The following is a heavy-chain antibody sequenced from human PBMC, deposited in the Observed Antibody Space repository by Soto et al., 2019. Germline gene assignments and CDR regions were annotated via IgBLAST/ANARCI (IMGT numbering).Heavy chain of an antibody. Sequence: QVQLVESGGGLVKPGGSLRLSCAASGFIFSDFYMTWVRQAPGKGLECIAYISSGGTTIYYADSVKGRFTTSRDNAKNSLFLQMNSLRAEDTALYYCAGPKRYYFDYWGQGTHVTVSS. CDR2: ISSGGTTI. CDR3: AGPKRYYFDY. V-gene: IGHV3-11*01. CDR1: GFIFSDFY. J-gene: IGHJ4*02.